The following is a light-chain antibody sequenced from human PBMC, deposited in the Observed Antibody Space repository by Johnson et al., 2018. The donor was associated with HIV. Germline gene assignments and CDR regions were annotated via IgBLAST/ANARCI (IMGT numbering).Light chain of an antibody. CDR3: GTWDSSLSAYYV. J-gene: IGLJ1*01. CDR2: ENN. CDR1: SSNIGNNY. V-gene: IGLV1-51*02. Sequence: QSVLTQPPSVSAAPGQKVTISCSGSSSNIGNNYVSWYQQLPGTAPKLLIYENNKRPSGIPDRFSGSKSGTSATLGITGLQTGDEADYYCGTWDSSLSAYYVFGTGTKFPVL.